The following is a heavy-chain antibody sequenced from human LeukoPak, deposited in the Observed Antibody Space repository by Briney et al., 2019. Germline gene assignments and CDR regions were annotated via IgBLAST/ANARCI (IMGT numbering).Heavy chain of an antibody. D-gene: IGHD4-17*01. Sequence: PGGSLRLSCIATGFTFGVDAWGWFRQAPGKGLEFIAFIRKKGYGETTDYAASVRGRFTVSRDDAMRVAYLQMNSLQTEDTALYYCSRGLHDYGDSNYYFDQWGRGTLVIVSS. CDR3: SRGLHDYGDSNYYFDQ. J-gene: IGHJ4*02. CDR2: IRKKGYGETT. CDR1: GFTFGVDA. V-gene: IGHV3-49*03.